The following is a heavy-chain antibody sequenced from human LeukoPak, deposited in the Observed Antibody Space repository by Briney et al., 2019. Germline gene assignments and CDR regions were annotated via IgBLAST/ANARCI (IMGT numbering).Heavy chain of an antibody. CDR2: IIPIFGTA. Sequence: SVKVSCKASGGTFSSYAISWVRQAPGQGLEWMGGIIPIFGTANYAQKFQGRVTITADESTSTAYMELSSLRSEDTAVYYCTNWFGESDPHYYYYGMDVWGKGTTVTVSS. J-gene: IGHJ6*04. D-gene: IGHD3-10*01. CDR3: TNWFGESDPHYYYYGMDV. V-gene: IGHV1-69*13. CDR1: GGTFSSYA.